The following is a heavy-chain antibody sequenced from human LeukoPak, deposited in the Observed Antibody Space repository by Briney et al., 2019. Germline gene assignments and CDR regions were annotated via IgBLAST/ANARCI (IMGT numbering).Heavy chain of an antibody. D-gene: IGHD6-13*01. CDR2: ISSSSSYI. CDR1: GFTFSSYS. CDR3: ARAARAAADAFDI. J-gene: IGHJ3*02. V-gene: IGHV3-21*01. Sequence: GGSLRLSCAASGFTFSSYSMNWVRQAPGKGLEWVSSISSSSSYIYYADSVKGRFTISRDNAKNSLYLQMNSLRAEDTAVYYCARAARAAADAFDIWGQGTMVTVSS.